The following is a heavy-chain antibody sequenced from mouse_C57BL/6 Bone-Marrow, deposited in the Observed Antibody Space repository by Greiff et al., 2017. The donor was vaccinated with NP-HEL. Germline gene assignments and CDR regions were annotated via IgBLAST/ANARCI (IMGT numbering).Heavy chain of an antibody. CDR3: ARGDGKRGYWYFDV. J-gene: IGHJ1*03. CDR1: GFTFSDYY. V-gene: IGHV5-16*01. D-gene: IGHD1-1*01. CDR2: INYDGSST. Sequence: EVQVVESEGGLVQPGSSMKLSCTASGFTFSDYYMAWVRQVPEKCLEWVANINYDGSSTYYLDSLKSRFIISRDNAKNILYLQMSSLKSEDTATYYCARGDGKRGYWYFDVWGTGTTVTVSS.